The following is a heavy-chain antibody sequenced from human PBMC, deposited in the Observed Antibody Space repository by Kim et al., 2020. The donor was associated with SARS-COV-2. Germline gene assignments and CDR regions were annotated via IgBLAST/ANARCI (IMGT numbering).Heavy chain of an antibody. D-gene: IGHD3-10*01. CDR1: GHTLTELS. J-gene: IGHJ4*02. V-gene: IGHV1-24*01. CDR2: FDSEDGEI. CDR3: ATYRYYSGSGSPIWGPFDY. Sequence: ASVKVSCKVSGHTLTELSMHWVRQAPGKGLEWMGGFDSEDGEIFYAQKFQGRVMMTEDSSSNTAYMELKNLRSEDTAVYFCATYRYYSGSGSPIWGPFDYWGQGTLVTVSS.